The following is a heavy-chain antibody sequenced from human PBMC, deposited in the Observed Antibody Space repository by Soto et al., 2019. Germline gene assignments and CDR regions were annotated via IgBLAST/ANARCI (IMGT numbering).Heavy chain of an antibody. D-gene: IGHD1-1*01. CDR1: GYTFTSYY. Sequence: ASVKVSCKASGYTFTSYYMHWVRQAPGQGLEWMGIINPKGGKTIYAQKFQGRVTMTKDTSTDTAYMELSSLRSEDTAVYYCATGRNWFDPWGQGTLVTVSS. CDR3: ATGRNWFDP. V-gene: IGHV1-46*01. CDR2: INPKGGKT. J-gene: IGHJ5*02.